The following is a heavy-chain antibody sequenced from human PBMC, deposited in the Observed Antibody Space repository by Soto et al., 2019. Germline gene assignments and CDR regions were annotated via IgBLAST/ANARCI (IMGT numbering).Heavy chain of an antibody. CDR2: ISDDGSFK. CDR3: AKDIGGSSISYYYGLDV. D-gene: IGHD1-26*01. CDR1: GYTFRSYA. V-gene: IGHV3-30*18. J-gene: IGHJ6*02. Sequence: QVQLVESGGGVVQPGRSLRLSCVASGYTFRSYALHWVRQAPGKGLEWVAVISDDGSFKYYADSVKGRFTISRDNSKSTLHLQMNSLRPEDAAVYSCAKDIGGSSISYYYGLDVWGQGTTVTVSS.